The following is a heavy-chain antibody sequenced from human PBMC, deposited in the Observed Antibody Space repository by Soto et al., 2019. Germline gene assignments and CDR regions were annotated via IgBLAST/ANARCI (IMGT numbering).Heavy chain of an antibody. V-gene: IGHV3-23*01. CDR2: ISGSAGST. Sequence: GGSLRLSCTASGFTFSSYAMSWVRQAPGKGLEWVSVISGSAGSTYYADSVKGRFTISRDNSKNTLYLQMNSLRAEDTAVYYCAKTYGDSVLALFDYWGQGTLVTVSS. J-gene: IGHJ4*02. D-gene: IGHD4-17*01. CDR1: GFTFSSYA. CDR3: AKTYGDSVLALFDY.